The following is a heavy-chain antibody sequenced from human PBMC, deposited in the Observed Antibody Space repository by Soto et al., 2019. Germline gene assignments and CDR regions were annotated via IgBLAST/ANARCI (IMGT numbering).Heavy chain of an antibody. V-gene: IGHV4-59*08. J-gene: IGHJ4*02. CDR3: ASAGNYDILTGYYKQSDY. Sequence: SETLSLTCTVSGGSISSYYWSWIRQPPGKGLEWIGYIYYSGSTNYNPSLKSRVTISVDTSKNQFSLKLSSVTAADTAVYYCASAGNYDILTGYYKQSDYWGQGTLVTVSS. CDR2: IYYSGST. D-gene: IGHD3-9*01. CDR1: GGSISSYY.